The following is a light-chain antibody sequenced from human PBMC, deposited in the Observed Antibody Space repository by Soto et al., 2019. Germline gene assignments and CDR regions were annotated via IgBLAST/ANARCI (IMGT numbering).Light chain of an antibody. CDR1: TSNVGNNF. V-gene: IGLV1-51*02. Sequence: QSVLTQPPSVSAAPGQKVTISCSGSTSNVGNNFVSWYQQLPGTAPKLLIYEDIKRPSGIPDRFSGSKSGTSATLGITGLQTADEAEYYCGTWDSTLSAGPVVFGGGTKLTVL. CDR3: GTWDSTLSAGPVV. CDR2: EDI. J-gene: IGLJ2*01.